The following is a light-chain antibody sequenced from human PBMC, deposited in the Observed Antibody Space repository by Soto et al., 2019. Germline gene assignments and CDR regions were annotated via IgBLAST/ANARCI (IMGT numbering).Light chain of an antibody. J-gene: IGKJ2*01. CDR3: QQSYGSPPYT. Sequence: DIQMTQSPSSLSASVGDRVTITCRASQSISNYLNWYQQKPGKAPKPLIYGTSSLQSGVPSRFSGSGSGTDFTLTISSLQPEDFATYYCQQSYGSPPYTVGQGTKVDIK. CDR1: QSISNY. CDR2: GTS. V-gene: IGKV1-39*01.